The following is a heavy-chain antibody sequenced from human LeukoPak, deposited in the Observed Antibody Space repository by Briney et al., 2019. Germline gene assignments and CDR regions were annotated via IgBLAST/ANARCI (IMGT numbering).Heavy chain of an antibody. D-gene: IGHD3-16*01. J-gene: IGHJ3*02. CDR3: AKDLGATGGEGAFDI. V-gene: IGHV3-48*04. Sequence: GGSLRLSCAASGFTFSSYSMNWVRQAPGKGLEWVSYISSSSSTIYYADSVKGRFTISRDNAKNTLYLQMNSLRAEDTAVYYCAKDLGATGGEGAFDIWGQGTMVTVSS. CDR1: GFTFSSYS. CDR2: ISSSSSTI.